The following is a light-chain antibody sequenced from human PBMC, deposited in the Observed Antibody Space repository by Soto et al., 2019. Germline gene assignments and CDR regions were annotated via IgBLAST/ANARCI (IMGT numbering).Light chain of an antibody. Sequence: IEMTQPPSPLSACVEDRVTVTGPASRSIRRYLNWYQHKPGNAPNLLTYAASNLQSGVPSRFSGSGYGTDFTLTISSLHPEDFATYFCQQSHTPPLNFGGGTKVDIK. V-gene: IGKV1-39*01. CDR2: AAS. CDR3: QQSHTPPLN. CDR1: RSIRRY. J-gene: IGKJ4*01.